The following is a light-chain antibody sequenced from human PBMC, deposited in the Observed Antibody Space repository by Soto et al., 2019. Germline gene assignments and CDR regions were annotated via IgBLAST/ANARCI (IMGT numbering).Light chain of an antibody. CDR3: SSYAGSRNV. V-gene: IGLV2-8*01. Sequence: QSALTQPPSASGSPGQSVAISRTGTSSDVGGYNYVSWYQQHPGKAPKLMIYEVNKRPSGVPDRFSGSKSGNTASLTVSGLQAEDEADYYCSSYAGSRNVFGTGTKLTVL. J-gene: IGLJ1*01. CDR2: EVN. CDR1: SSDVGGYNY.